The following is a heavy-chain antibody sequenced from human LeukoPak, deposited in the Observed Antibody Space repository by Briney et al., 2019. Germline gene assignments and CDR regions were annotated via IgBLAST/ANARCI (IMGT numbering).Heavy chain of an antibody. V-gene: IGHV1-2*02. J-gene: IGHJ4*02. CDR3: ARDPRYCSSTSCPDTFDY. D-gene: IGHD2-2*01. CDR2: ISPNSGGT. CDR1: GYTFTGYY. Sequence: ASVKVSCKASGYTFTGYYMHWVRQAPGQGLEWMGWISPNSGGTNYAQKFQGRVTMTRDTSISTAYMELSRLRSDDTAVYYCARDPRYCSSTSCPDTFDYWGQGTLVTVSS.